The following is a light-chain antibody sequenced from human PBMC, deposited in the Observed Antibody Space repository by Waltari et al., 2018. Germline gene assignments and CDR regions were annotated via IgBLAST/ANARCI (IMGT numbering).Light chain of an antibody. Sequence: DIQMTQSPSSLSASLGDRVTISCRASQGITKSLAWYQQKPGGAPKLLIFGASSLQSGVPSRFSGSGSGTEFTLSISSLQPEDVATYYCQKYDGAPWAFGQGTRVDIK. J-gene: IGKJ1*01. CDR1: QGITKS. V-gene: IGKV1-27*01. CDR3: QKYDGAPWA. CDR2: GAS.